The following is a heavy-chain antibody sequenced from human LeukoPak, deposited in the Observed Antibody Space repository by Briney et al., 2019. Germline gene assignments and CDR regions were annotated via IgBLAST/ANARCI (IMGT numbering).Heavy chain of an antibody. J-gene: IGHJ4*02. D-gene: IGHD6-19*01. CDR1: GFTFSSYA. CDR3: AKDDSGYSSGWYYFDY. CDR2: ISGSGGST. V-gene: IGHV3-23*01. Sequence: GGSLRLSCAASGFTFSSYAMSWVRQAPGKGLEWVSAISGSGGSTYYADSVKGRFTISRDNSKNTLYLQMNSLRAEDTAVYYCAKDDSGYSSGWYYFDYWGQGTLVTVSS.